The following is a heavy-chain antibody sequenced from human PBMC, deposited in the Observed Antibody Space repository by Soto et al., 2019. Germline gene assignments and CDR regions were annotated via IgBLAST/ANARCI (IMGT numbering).Heavy chain of an antibody. CDR1: GCTFSSSR. CDR2: IRDSPTCYIA. CDR3: VRVNLVVGNRYFGH. J-gene: IGHJ4*02. V-gene: IGHV3-72*01. Sequence: RLSSAASGCTFSSSRIAWVRQAPGKGLEWVGRIRDSPTCYIAESAASVRGRFSLSRDDSQDSLFLQMSSLKTEGTAVYFCVRVNLVVGNRYFGHWGQGALVTVSS. D-gene: IGHD6-19*01.